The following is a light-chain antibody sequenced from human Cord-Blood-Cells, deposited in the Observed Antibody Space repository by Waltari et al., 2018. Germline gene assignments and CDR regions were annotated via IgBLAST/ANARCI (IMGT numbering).Light chain of an antibody. CDR3: SSYTSSSTLE. CDR2: DVS. J-gene: IGLJ3*02. Sequence: QSALTQPASVSGSPGQSITLSCTGTSSDVGGSNYVSWYQQHPGKAPKRMIYDVSNRPSGVSNRFSGSKSGNTASLTISGLQAEDEADYYCSSYTSSSTLEFGGGTKLTVL. V-gene: IGLV2-14*01. CDR1: SSDVGGSNY.